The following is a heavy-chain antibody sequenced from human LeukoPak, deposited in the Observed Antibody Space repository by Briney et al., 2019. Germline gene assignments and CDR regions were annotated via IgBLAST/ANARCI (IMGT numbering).Heavy chain of an antibody. J-gene: IGHJ4*02. V-gene: IGHV1-69*05. CDR1: GGTFSSYA. CDR2: IIPIFGTA. D-gene: IGHD6-13*01. CDR3: ARDSSSWTYFDY. Sequence: SVKVSCKASGGTFSSYAISWVRQAPGQGLEWMGRIIPIFGTANYAQKFQGRVTSTTDESTSTAYMELSSLRSEDTAVYYCARDSSSWTYFDYWGQGTLVTVSS.